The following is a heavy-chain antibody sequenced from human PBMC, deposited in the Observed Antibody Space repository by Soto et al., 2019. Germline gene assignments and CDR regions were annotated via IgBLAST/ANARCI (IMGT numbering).Heavy chain of an antibody. Sequence: QLQLQESGSGLVKPSQTLSLTCAVYGGSISSGGYSWNWIRQPPGKGLEWIGYIYHSGSTYYNPSLKSRVTVSVDKSKNQFSLKLSSETAADTAVYYCARDDLYRGWFDPWGQGTLVTVSS. V-gene: IGHV4-30-2*01. J-gene: IGHJ5*02. CDR2: IYHSGST. CDR3: ARDDLYRGWFDP. CDR1: GGSISSGGYS. D-gene: IGHD4-4*01.